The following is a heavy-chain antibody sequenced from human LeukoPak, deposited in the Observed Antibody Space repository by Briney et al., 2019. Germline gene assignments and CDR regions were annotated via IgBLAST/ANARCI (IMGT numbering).Heavy chain of an antibody. CDR2: TYYRSKWYN. Sequence: SQTLSLTCAISGDSFSNNSAAWNWIRQSPSRGLEWLGRTYYRSKWYNDYAGSVKSRITINFDTSKKQFSLQVNSVTPEDTAVYYCARGGQGDGYSADEAFDVWGQGTKVTVSS. CDR3: ARGGQGDGYSADEAFDV. V-gene: IGHV6-1*01. CDR1: GDSFSNNSAA. D-gene: IGHD5-24*01. J-gene: IGHJ3*01.